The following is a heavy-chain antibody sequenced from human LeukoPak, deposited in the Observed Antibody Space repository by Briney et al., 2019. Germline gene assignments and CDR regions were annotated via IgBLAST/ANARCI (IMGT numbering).Heavy chain of an antibody. J-gene: IGHJ4*02. CDR2: INPNSGGT. V-gene: IGHV1-2*02. D-gene: IGHD6-19*01. CDR1: KYTFTNYY. CDR3: ARILKQWLAYYFDY. Sequence: GASVKVSCKASKYTFTNYYIHWVRQAPGQGFEWMGWINPNSGGTNHAQKFQGRVTMTRDTSISTAYMELSRLRSDDTAVYYCARILKQWLAYYFDYWGQGTLVTVSS.